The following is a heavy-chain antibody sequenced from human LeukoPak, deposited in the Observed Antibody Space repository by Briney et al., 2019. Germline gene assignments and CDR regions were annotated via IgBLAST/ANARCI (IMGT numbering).Heavy chain of an antibody. Sequence: PGGSLRLSCAASGFTFSSYAMSWIRLPPGKGLEWIGEIKDGGITNYNPSLRSRVIISKDTSKNQLSLNLRSATAADTAVYYCVRGFEAVVGDSWGQGTLVTVSS. J-gene: IGHJ4*02. CDR1: GFTFSSYA. CDR3: VRGFEAVVGDS. V-gene: IGHV4-34*01. D-gene: IGHD3-10*01. CDR2: IKDGGIT.